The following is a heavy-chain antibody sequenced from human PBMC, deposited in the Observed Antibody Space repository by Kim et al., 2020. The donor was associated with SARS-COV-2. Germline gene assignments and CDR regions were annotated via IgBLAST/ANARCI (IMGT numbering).Heavy chain of an antibody. D-gene: IGHD3-22*01. CDR2: ISYDETNK. CDR3: AREEEYYFDNRGVDY. Sequence: GGSLRLSCAASGFTFSTYAMHWVRQPPGKGLEWVAVISYDETNKYYADSVKGRFTISRDNSKNTVYLQMNRLRAEDTAVYFCAREEEYYFDNRGVDYWGQGTLVTVSS. V-gene: IGHV3-33*05. J-gene: IGHJ4*02. CDR1: GFTFSTYA.